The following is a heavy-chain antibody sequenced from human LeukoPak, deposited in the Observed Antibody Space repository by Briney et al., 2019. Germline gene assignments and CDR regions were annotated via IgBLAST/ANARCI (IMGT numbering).Heavy chain of an antibody. Sequence: ASVKVSCKASGYTFTSYGISWVRQAPGQGLEWMGWISAYNGNTNYAQKLQGRVTMTTDTSTSTAYMELRSLRSDDTAVYYCAKDGNGYNYTPFDYWGQGTLVTVSS. J-gene: IGHJ4*02. CDR2: ISAYNGNT. D-gene: IGHD5-24*01. CDR1: GYTFTSYG. V-gene: IGHV1-18*01. CDR3: AKDGNGYNYTPFDY.